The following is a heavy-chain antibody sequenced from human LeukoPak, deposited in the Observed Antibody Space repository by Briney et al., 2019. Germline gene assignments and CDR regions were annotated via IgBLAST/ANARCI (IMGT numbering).Heavy chain of an antibody. V-gene: IGHV4-39*02. J-gene: IGHJ6*03. D-gene: IGHD3-16*02. Sequence: SETLSLTCTVSGGSISSSSYYWGWIRQPPGKGLEWIGSVYYSGSTYYNPSLKSRVTISVDTSKNQFSLKLSSVTAADTAVYYCAKEYRPTYYYYYYMDVWGKGTTVTISS. CDR2: VYYSGST. CDR1: GGSISSSSYY. CDR3: AKEYRPTYYYYYYMDV.